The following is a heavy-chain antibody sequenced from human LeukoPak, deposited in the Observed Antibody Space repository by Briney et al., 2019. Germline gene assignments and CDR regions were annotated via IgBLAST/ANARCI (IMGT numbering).Heavy chain of an antibody. CDR2: ISYDGSNK. D-gene: IGHD2-2*01. V-gene: IGHV3-30*18. CDR1: GFTFSSYG. Sequence: GGSLRLSCAASGFTFSSYGTHWVRQAPGKGLGWVAVISYDGSNKYYADSVKGRFTISRDNSKNTLYLQMNSLRAEDTAVYYCAKLFSTSCYGSGSLIDYWGQGTLVTVSS. J-gene: IGHJ4*02. CDR3: AKLFSTSCYGSGSLIDY.